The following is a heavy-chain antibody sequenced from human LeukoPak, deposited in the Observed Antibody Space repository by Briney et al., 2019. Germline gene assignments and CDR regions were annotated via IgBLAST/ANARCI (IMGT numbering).Heavy chain of an antibody. CDR2: ISYDGSNK. D-gene: IGHD6-6*01. CDR1: GFTFSSYG. CDR3: ARGEFTTSSDPVDF. Sequence: GRSLRLSCAASGFTFSSYGMHWVRQAPGKGLEWVAVISYDGSNKNYADSVKGRFTISRDNSKNTLYLQMSSLRAEDTAVYYCARGEFTTSSDPVDFWGQGTLVIVSS. V-gene: IGHV3-30*03. J-gene: IGHJ4*02.